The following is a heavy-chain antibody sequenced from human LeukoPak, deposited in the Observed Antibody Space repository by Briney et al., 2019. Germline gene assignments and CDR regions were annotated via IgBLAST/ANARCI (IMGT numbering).Heavy chain of an antibody. J-gene: IGHJ4*02. D-gene: IGHD3-22*01. CDR3: AIYYDSSGSIDH. V-gene: IGHV3-11*01. CDR2: ISDSGSTI. Sequence: GGSLRLSCAASGFIFSDYYMTWIRQTPGKGLEWLSYISDSGSTINYADSVKGRLTISRNNAKKSLFLQMNSLRAEDTAVYYCAIYYDSSGSIDHWGQGTLVTVSS. CDR1: GFIFSDYY.